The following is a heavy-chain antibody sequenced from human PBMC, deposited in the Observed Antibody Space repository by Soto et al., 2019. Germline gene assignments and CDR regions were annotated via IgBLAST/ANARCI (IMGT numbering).Heavy chain of an antibody. Sequence: GGSLRLSCAASGFTFSSYSMNWVRQAPGKGLEWVSSISSSSSYIYYADSVKGRFTISRDNAKNSLYLQMNSLGAEDTAVYYCARDLNYYDSSRGAYYFDYWGQGTLVTVSS. CDR3: ARDLNYYDSSRGAYYFDY. J-gene: IGHJ4*02. CDR2: ISSSSSYI. V-gene: IGHV3-21*01. CDR1: GFTFSSYS. D-gene: IGHD3-22*01.